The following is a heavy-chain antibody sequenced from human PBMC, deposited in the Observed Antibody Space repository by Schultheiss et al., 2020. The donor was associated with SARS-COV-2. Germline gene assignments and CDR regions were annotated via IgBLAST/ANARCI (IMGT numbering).Heavy chain of an antibody. V-gene: IGHV3-15*01. CDR2: IKSKTDGGTT. CDR3: TTEGGTLRYFDWLSSVGY. CDR1: GFTFTRFA. D-gene: IGHD3-9*01. J-gene: IGHJ4*02. Sequence: GGSLRLSCATSGFTFTRFAMTWVRQAPGKGLEWVGRIKSKTDGGTTDYAAPVKGRFTISRDDSKNTLYLQMNSLKTEDTAVYYCTTEGGTLRYFDWLSSVGYWGQGTLVTVSS.